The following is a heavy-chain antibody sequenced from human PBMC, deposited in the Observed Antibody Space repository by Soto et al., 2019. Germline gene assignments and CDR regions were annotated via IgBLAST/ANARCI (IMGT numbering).Heavy chain of an antibody. J-gene: IGHJ6*02. CDR1: GFTFSSYG. Sequence: GGSLRLSCAASGFTFSSYGMHWVRQAPGKGLEWVAVISYDGSNKYYADSVKGRFTISRDNSKNTLYLQMKSLRAEDTAVYYCAKGILEWLLFSSSYGIDVWGQGTKVTVSS. D-gene: IGHD3-3*01. V-gene: IGHV3-30*18. CDR2: ISYDGSNK. CDR3: AKGILEWLLFSSSYGIDV.